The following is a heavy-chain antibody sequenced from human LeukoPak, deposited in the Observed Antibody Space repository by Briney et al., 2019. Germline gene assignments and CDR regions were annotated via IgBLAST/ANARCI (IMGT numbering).Heavy chain of an antibody. D-gene: IGHD3-9*01. CDR3: ARRLTYYPVLTGYYNSYYMDV. Sequence: PSETLSLTCVVSGGSISSSNWWNWVRQPPGKGLEWIGEIYHTESTNYNPSLKSRFTISVDKSKNQFSLKLSSVTAADTAVYYCARRLTYYPVLTGYYNSYYMDVWGKGTTVTVSS. CDR2: IYHTEST. J-gene: IGHJ6*03. CDR1: GGSISSSNW. V-gene: IGHV4-4*02.